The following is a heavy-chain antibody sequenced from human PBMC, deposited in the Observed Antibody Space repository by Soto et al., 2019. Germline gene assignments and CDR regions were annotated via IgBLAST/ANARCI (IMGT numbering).Heavy chain of an antibody. CDR2: ISGSGGST. CDR3: AKASNPADWFAP. CDR1: GFTFSSYA. V-gene: IGHV3-23*01. D-gene: IGHD4-4*01. Sequence: GGSLRLSCAASGFTFSSYAMSWVRQAPGKGLEWVSAISGSGGSTYYADSVKGRFTISRDNSKNTLFLQMNSLRAEDTAVYYCAKASNPADWFAPWGQGALVTVSS. J-gene: IGHJ5*02.